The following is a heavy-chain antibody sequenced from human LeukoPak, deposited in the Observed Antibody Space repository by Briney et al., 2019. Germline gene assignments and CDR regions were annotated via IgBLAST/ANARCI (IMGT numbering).Heavy chain of an antibody. V-gene: IGHV1-8*01. J-gene: IGHJ6*02. CDR2: MNPNSGNT. D-gene: IGHD5-18*01. CDR3: ARAGDTAMGSTYYYYYYGMDV. Sequence: GASVKVSCKASGYTFTSYDINWVRQATGQGLEWMGWMNPNSGNTGYAQKFQGRVTMTRNTSISTAYMELSSLRSEDTAVYYCARAGDTAMGSTYYYYYYGMDVWGQGTTVTVSS. CDR1: GYTFTSYD.